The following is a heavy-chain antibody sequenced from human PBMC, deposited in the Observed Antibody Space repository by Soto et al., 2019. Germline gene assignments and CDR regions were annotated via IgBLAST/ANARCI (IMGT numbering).Heavy chain of an antibody. Sequence: EVQLVESGGGLVQPGGSPRLSCAASGFTFSSYWMHWVRQAPGKGLVWVSRINSDGSSTTYADSVKGRFTISRDNAKNTVYLQMNSLRAEDTAVYYCASKHSSRAFDYWGQGTLVTVSS. CDR2: INSDGSST. CDR1: GFTFSSYW. D-gene: IGHD6-13*01. CDR3: ASKHSSRAFDY. V-gene: IGHV3-74*01. J-gene: IGHJ4*02.